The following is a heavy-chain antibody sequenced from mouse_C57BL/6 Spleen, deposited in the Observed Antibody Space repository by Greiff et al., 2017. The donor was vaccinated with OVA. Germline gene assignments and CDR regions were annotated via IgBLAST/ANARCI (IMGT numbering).Heavy chain of an antibody. D-gene: IGHD1-1*01. Sequence: EVKLVESGGGLVKPGGSLKLSCAASGFTFSSYAMSWVRQTPEKRLEWVATISDGGSYTYYPDNVKGRFTISRDHAKNNLYLQMSHLKSEDTAMYYCAREEYYGSSYLRYWGQGTTLTVSS. J-gene: IGHJ2*01. CDR2: ISDGGSYT. V-gene: IGHV5-4*01. CDR3: AREEYYGSSYLRY. CDR1: GFTFSSYA.